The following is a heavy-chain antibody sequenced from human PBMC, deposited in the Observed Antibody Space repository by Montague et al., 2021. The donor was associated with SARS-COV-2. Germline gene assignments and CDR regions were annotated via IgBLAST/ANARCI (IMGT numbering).Heavy chain of an antibody. CDR2: ISDSGST. D-gene: IGHD2-15*01. V-gene: IGHV4-59*08. J-gene: IGHJ4*02. Sequence: SETLSLTCTVSGGSISSFYWSWFRQPPGKGLERIGYISDSGSTNYNPSLTGRVTMSVDTSKNQFSRKVNSVTAADTAVYYCARHYSATLPAVYWGQGTLVTVSS. CDR3: ARHYSATLPAVY. CDR1: GGSISSFY.